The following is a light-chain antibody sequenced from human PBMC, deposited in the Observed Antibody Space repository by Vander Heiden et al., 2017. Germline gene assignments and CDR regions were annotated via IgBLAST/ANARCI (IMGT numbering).Light chain of an antibody. J-gene: IGLJ3*02. Sequence: NFMLTQPHSVSESPGKTVTISCTRSSGSIASNYVKWYQQRPGSAHTTVIYEDNQRPSGVPDRFSGSIDSSSNSASLTISGLKTEDEADYYCQSYDSSTRVFGGGTKLTVL. V-gene: IGLV6-57*03. CDR1: SGSIASNY. CDR3: QSYDSSTRV. CDR2: EDN.